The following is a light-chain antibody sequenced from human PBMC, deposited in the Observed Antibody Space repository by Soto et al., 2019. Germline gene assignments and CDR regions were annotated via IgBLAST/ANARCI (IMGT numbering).Light chain of an antibody. V-gene: IGKV1-9*01. J-gene: IGKJ3*01. CDR1: QGIRNY. CDR3: QHLDSYHFT. CDR2: AAS. Sequence: IQLTQSPSSLSASVGDRVTITCRASQGIRNYLAWYQQEPGKAPKLLIYAASTLESGVPSRLSGSRSAPDLILTISYLQPEDLATYYYQHLDSYHFTFGPGTKV.